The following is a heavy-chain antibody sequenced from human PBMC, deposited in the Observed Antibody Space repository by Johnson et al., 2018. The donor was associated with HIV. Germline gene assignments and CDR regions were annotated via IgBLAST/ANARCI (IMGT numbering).Heavy chain of an antibody. D-gene: IGHD3-3*01. Sequence: QVQLVESGGGLVKPGGSLRLSCAASGFTFSDYYMSWIRQAPGKGLEWVSLISYDGGNKSYADSVKGRFTISRDNSQNTLYLQRNSLRVEDTAVSYCARDRTTYYNFWSGSNAGSDAFDIWGQGTMVTVSS. CDR2: ISYDGGNK. CDR3: ARDRTTYYNFWSGSNAGSDAFDI. J-gene: IGHJ3*02. V-gene: IGHV3-30-3*01. CDR1: GFTFSDYY.